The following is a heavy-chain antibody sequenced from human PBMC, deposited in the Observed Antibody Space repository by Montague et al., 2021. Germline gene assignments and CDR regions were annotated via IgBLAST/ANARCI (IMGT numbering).Heavy chain of an antibody. CDR1: GFTFSTYD. CDR2: LPPVGAT. D-gene: IGHD4/OR15-4a*01. V-gene: IGHV3-13*01. Sequence: RLSCAASGFTFSTYDMHWFFHPFFPGLAWVSALPPVGATFPFGSVKGRFSISREYANNSLYLPLNSLRAEDTAVYYCAREIPGCSYAMDVWGRGTTVTVS. J-gene: IGHJ6*02. CDR3: AREIPGCSYAMDV.